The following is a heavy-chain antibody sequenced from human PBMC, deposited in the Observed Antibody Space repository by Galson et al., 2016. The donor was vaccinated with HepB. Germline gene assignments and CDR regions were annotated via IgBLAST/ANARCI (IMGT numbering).Heavy chain of an antibody. CDR3: ARSVVPSFGMDV. V-gene: IGHV1-18*01. CDR1: GYPFTSFG. CDR2: INVFNGHT. J-gene: IGHJ6*04. Sequence: SVKVSCKASGYPFTSFGISWVRQAPGQGLEWMGWINVFNGHTNYAQKLQGRVTMTTDTSTSTSYMELRSLRSDDTAVYYCARSVVPSFGMDVWGKGTTVTVSS. D-gene: IGHD2-21*01.